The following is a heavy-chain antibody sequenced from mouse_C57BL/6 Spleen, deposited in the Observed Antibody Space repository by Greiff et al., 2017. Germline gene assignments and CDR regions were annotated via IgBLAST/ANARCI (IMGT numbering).Heavy chain of an antibody. Sequence: EVKLVESGGGLVQPGGSMKLSCVASGFTFSNYWMNWVRQSPEKGLEWVAQIRLKSDNYATHYAESVKGRFTISRDDSKSSVYLQMNNLRAEDTGIYYCTDANWDRFAYWGQGTLVTVSA. J-gene: IGHJ3*01. CDR3: TDANWDRFAY. CDR1: GFTFSNYW. D-gene: IGHD4-1*01. V-gene: IGHV6-3*01. CDR2: IRLKSDNYAT.